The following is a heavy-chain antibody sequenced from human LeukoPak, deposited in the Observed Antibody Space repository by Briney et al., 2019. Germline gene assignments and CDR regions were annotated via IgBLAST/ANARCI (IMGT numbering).Heavy chain of an antibody. Sequence: SETLPLTCAVYGGSFSGYYWSWIRQPPGKGLEWLGEINHSGITNYNPSLKSRVTISLDMSKNQFSLKLSSVTAADTAVYYCARGLVTHVGLWNYWGQGSLVTVSS. CDR3: ARGLVTHVGLWNY. CDR2: INHSGIT. V-gene: IGHV4-34*01. CDR1: GGSFSGYY. J-gene: IGHJ4*02. D-gene: IGHD2-21*02.